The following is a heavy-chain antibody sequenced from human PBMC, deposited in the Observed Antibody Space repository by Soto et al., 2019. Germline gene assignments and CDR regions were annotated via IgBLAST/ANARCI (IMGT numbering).Heavy chain of an antibody. V-gene: IGHV4-31*03. D-gene: IGHD3-9*01. Sequence: VQLQESGPGLVKPSQTLSLTCTVSGGSISSGGYYWSWIRQHPGKGLEWIGYIYYSGSTYYNPSLKSRVTISVDTSKNQFSLKLSSVTAADTAVYYCARSGKNVLRYFDWFIDYWGQGTLVTVSS. CDR3: ARSGKNVLRYFDWFIDY. CDR2: IYYSGST. J-gene: IGHJ4*02. CDR1: GGSISSGGYY.